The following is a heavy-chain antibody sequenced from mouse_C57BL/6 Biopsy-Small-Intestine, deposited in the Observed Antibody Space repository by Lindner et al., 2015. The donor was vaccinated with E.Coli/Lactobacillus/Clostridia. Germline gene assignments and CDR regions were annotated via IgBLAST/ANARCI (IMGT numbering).Heavy chain of an antibody. CDR2: INPNNGGT. V-gene: IGHV1-22*01. Sequence: VQLQESGPELVKPGASVKMSCKASGYTFTDYNMHWVKQSHGKSLEWIGYINPNNGGTSYNQKFKGKATLTVDTSSSTAYMELHSLTSKDSAVYFCARGETRGFAYWGQGTLVTVSA. J-gene: IGHJ3*01. D-gene: IGHD3-1*01. CDR3: ARGETRGFAY. CDR1: GYTFTDYN.